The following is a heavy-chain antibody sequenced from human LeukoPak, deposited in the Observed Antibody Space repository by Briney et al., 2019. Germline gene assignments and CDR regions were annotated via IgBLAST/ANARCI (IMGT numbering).Heavy chain of an antibody. D-gene: IGHD6-19*01. Sequence: SETLSLTCAVSGGSISSGGYSWSWIRQPPGKGLEWIGYIYHSGSTYYNPSLKSRVTISVDRSKNQFSLKLSSVTAADTAVYYCARGRGAVAAHWGQGTLVTVSS. CDR3: ARGRGAVAAH. CDR1: GGSISSGGYS. J-gene: IGHJ4*02. CDR2: IYHSGST. V-gene: IGHV4-30-2*01.